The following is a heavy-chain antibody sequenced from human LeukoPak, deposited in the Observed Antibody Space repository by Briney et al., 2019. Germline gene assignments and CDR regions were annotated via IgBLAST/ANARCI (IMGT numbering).Heavy chain of an antibody. V-gene: IGHV4-59*01. J-gene: IGHJ6*02. CDR1: GGPISSYY. Sequence: SETLSLTCTVSGGPISSYYWSWIRQPPGKGLEWIGYIYYSGSTNYNPSLKSRVTISVDTSKNQFSLKLSSVTAADTAVYYCARDLVRGASQAYYYYGMDVWGQGTTVTVSS. CDR2: IYYSGST. D-gene: IGHD3-10*01. CDR3: ARDLVRGASQAYYYYGMDV.